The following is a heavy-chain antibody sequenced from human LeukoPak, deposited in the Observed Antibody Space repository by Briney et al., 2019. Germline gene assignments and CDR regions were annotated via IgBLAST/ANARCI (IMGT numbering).Heavy chain of an antibody. V-gene: IGHV1-69*04. CDR3: ARETLVDTAMLYYFDY. Sequence: ASVKVSCKASGGTFISYAISWVRQAPGQGREWMGRIIPILGIANYEQKFQGRVTITADKSTSTAYMELSSLRSQDTAVYYCARETLVDTAMLYYFDYWGQGTLVTVSS. CDR1: GGTFISYA. J-gene: IGHJ4*02. CDR2: IIPILGIA. D-gene: IGHD5-18*01.